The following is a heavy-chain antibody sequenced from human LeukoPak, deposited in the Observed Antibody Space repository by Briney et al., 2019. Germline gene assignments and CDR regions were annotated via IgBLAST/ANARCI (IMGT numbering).Heavy chain of an antibody. CDR3: AKSWRTNNWSFYIDY. Sequence: GGSLRLSCAASGFTFSGSAMGWVRQAPGKGLELVSSISGGGSSTYYADSVKGRFTISRDNSRDTLSLQMSSLSAEDTAIYYCAKSWRTNNWSFYIDYCGQGTLVTVSS. CDR2: ISGGGSST. D-gene: IGHD1-1*01. J-gene: IGHJ4*02. V-gene: IGHV3-23*01. CDR1: GFTFSGSA.